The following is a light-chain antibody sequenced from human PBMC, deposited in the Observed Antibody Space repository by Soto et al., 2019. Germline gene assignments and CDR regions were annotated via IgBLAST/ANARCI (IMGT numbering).Light chain of an antibody. CDR1: QSVSSY. CDR2: DAS. CDR3: QQRSN. J-gene: IGKJ5*01. Sequence: IVLTQSPATLSFSPGEKATLSCRASQSVSSYLAWYQQKPGQAPRLLIYDASNRATGIPARFSGSGSGTDFTLTISSLEPEDFAVYYCQQRSNFGQGTRLEIK. V-gene: IGKV3-11*01.